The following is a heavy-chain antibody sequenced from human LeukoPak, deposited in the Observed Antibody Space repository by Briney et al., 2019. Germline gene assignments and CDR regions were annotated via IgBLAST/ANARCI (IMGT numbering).Heavy chain of an antibody. Sequence: GGSLRLSCAASGFTFSSYAMSWVRQAPGKGLEWVSAISGSGGSTYYADSVKGRFTISRDNSKNTLYLQMNSLRAEDTAVYYCAKGQDGSDYYDSRAEYFQHWGQGTLVTVSS. V-gene: IGHV3-23*01. J-gene: IGHJ1*01. CDR3: AKGQDGSDYYDSRAEYFQH. D-gene: IGHD3-22*01. CDR2: ISGSGGST. CDR1: GFTFSSYA.